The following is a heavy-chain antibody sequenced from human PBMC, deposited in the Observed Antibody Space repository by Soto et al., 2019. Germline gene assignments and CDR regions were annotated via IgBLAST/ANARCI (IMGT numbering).Heavy chain of an antibody. CDR1: GFTFSSYG. Sequence: PGGSLRLSCAVSGFTFSSYGMHWVRQAPGKGLEWVAVIWYDGSNKYYADSVKGRFTISRDNSKNTLYLQMNSLRAEDTAVYYCAREVARGYDFWSGRPAGPSDYWGQGTLVTVYS. CDR3: AREVARGYDFWSGRPAGPSDY. J-gene: IGHJ4*02. D-gene: IGHD3-3*01. CDR2: IWYDGSNK. V-gene: IGHV3-33*01.